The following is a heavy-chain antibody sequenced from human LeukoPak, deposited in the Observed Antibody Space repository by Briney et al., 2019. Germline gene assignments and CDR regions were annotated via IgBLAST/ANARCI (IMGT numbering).Heavy chain of an antibody. Sequence: GGSLTLSCSASAFTFSVYSMKWVRQSPGKGLEGVSCISSSSSYIEYADSVKGRFTISRDNAKNRLYLQMNTLRAEHTAVYYCARGLGAYCSGGSCTFDNWGQGPLVTVSS. CDR1: AFTFSVYS. CDR3: ARGLGAYCSGGSCTFDN. V-gene: IGHV3-21*06. D-gene: IGHD2-15*01. J-gene: IGHJ4*02. CDR2: ISSSSSYI.